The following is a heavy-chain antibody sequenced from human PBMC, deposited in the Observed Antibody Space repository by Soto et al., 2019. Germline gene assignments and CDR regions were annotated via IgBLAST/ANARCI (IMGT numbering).Heavy chain of an antibody. J-gene: IGHJ4*02. D-gene: IGHD3-16*01. CDR2: VKEDGSEL. CDR1: GFNVMSYW. V-gene: IGHV3-7*01. Sequence: GSLRLSCAVSGFNVMSYWMSWVRRAPGKGLEWVASVKEDGSELYYLHSVRGRFSISRDSAGNALHLTMNYLSAEDTGVYFCARDIGFDYVNWGQGIPVTVSS. CDR3: ARDIGFDYVN.